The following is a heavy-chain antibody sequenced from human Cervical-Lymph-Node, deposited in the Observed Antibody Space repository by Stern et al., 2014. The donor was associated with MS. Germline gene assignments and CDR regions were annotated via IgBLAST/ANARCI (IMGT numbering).Heavy chain of an antibody. CDR3: ARDLLWFGELDWGAMDV. D-gene: IGHD3-10*01. Sequence: VQLVEPGGGVVQPGRTLRLSCAATGFNFSSYAMQWVRQAPGKGLEWVAIISYDGSRAYYADSVKGRFPISRDNSKKTLFLQMNSLRPEDTADYYCARDLLWFGELDWGAMDVWGHGTTVTVSS. CDR1: GFNFSSYA. V-gene: IGHV3-30-3*01. CDR2: ISYDGSRA. J-gene: IGHJ6*02.